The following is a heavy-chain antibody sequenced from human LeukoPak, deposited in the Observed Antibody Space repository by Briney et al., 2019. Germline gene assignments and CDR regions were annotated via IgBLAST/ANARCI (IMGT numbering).Heavy chain of an antibody. J-gene: IGHJ6*02. CDR3: ARRSHCTGSSCPSV. V-gene: IGHV4-39*01. D-gene: IGHD2-15*01. Sequence: PSETLSLTCTISGDSIGSSHYYWVWIRQRPGKGLEWVGGIYFDGSTYYNPALKSRVTIFSDTSKVQFSLKLSSATATDTAVYYCARRSHCTGSSCPSVWGQGTTVTVSS. CDR1: GDSIGSSHYY. CDR2: IYFDGST.